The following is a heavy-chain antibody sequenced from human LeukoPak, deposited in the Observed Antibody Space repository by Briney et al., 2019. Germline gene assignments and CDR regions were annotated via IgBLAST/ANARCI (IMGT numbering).Heavy chain of an antibody. CDR1: GFTFSSYG. CDR2: ISGSGGST. CDR3: ARHVVAVGFDY. V-gene: IGHV3-23*01. Sequence: GGSLRLSCAASGFTFSSYGMSWVRQAPGKGLEWVSAISGSGGSTYYADSVKGRFTISRDNAKNSLYLQMNSLRVEDTAVYYCARHVVAVGFDYWGQGTLVTVSS. J-gene: IGHJ4*02. D-gene: IGHD3-22*01.